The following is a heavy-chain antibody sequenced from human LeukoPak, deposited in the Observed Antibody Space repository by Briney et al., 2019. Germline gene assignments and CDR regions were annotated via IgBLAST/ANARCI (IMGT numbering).Heavy chain of an antibody. CDR3: TRDTDFGSPTNYFDH. Sequence: PGGSLRLSCAASGFTFDDYAMHWVRQAPGKGLDWVSLISWEGQTTYYADSVRGRFSISRDNNKNSLLLEMNSLTTDDTGFYYCTRDTDFGSPTNYFDHWGQGTLVSVSS. J-gene: IGHJ4*02. V-gene: IGHV3-43*01. D-gene: IGHD3-10*01. CDR2: ISWEGQTT. CDR1: GFTFDDYA.